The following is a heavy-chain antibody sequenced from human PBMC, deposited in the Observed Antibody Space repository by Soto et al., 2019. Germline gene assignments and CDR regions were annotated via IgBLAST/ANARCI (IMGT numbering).Heavy chain of an antibody. CDR1: GFTFSSYS. D-gene: IGHD4-17*01. CDR3: ARGKFAYGGFDI. Sequence: EVQLVESGGGLVQPGGSLRLSCAASGFTFSSYSMNWVRQAPGKGLEWVSYISSSSSTIYYADSVKGRFTISRDNATNSLYLQMNSLRAEDTAVYYCARGKFAYGGFDIWGQGTMVTVSS. V-gene: IGHV3-48*01. J-gene: IGHJ3*02. CDR2: ISSSSSTI.